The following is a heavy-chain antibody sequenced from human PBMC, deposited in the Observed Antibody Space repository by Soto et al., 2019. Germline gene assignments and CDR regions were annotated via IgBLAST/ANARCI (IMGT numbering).Heavy chain of an antibody. J-gene: IGHJ4*02. CDR1: GLTFSSYA. Sequence: GGSLRLSCVASGLTFSSYAMHWVRQAPGKGLEWVAVISYDGSNKYYADSVKGRFTISRDNSKNTLYLQMNSLRAEDTAVYYCARDRLSVAARTMAYWGKGTLVTVSS. CDR2: ISYDGSNK. D-gene: IGHD2-15*01. V-gene: IGHV3-30-3*01. CDR3: ARDRLSVAARTMAY.